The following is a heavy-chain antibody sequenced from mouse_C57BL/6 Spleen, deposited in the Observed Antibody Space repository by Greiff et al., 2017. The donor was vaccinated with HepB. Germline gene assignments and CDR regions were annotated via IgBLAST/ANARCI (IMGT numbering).Heavy chain of an antibody. V-gene: IGHV5-4*01. CDR2: ISDGGSYT. Sequence: EVHLVESGGGLVKPGGSLKLSCAASGFTFSSYAMSWVRQTPEKRLEWVATISDGGSYTYYPDNVKGRFTISRDNAKNNLYLQMSHLKSEDTAMYYCARDYDSTHYYAMDYWGQGTSVTVSS. J-gene: IGHJ4*01. CDR3: ARDYDSTHYYAMDY. D-gene: IGHD2-12*01. CDR1: GFTFSSYA.